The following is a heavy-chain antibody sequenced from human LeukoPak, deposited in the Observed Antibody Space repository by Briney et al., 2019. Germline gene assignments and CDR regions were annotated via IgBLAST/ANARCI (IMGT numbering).Heavy chain of an antibody. CDR3: AREMAAGTFDY. V-gene: IGHV3-21*01. CDR1: EFTFSSYS. D-gene: IGHD5-24*01. Sequence: GGSLRLSCAASEFTFSSYSMNWVRQAPGQGLEWVSSISSSSNYIYYADSMKGRFTISRDNAKNSLYLQMNSLRAEDTAVYFCAREMAAGTFDYWGQGALVTVSS. CDR2: ISSSSNYI. J-gene: IGHJ4*02.